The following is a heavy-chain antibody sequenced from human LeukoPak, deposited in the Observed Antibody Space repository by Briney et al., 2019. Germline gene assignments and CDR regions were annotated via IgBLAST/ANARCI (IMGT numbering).Heavy chain of an antibody. V-gene: IGHV4-34*01. CDR1: GGSFSGYY. CDR2: INHSGST. CDR3: ARGFSRDWFDP. D-gene: IGHD2-2*01. Sequence: SETPSLTCAVYGGSFSGYYWNWIRQPPGKGLEWIGEINHSGSTNYNPSLKSRVTISVDTSKNQFSLKLSSVTAADTAVYYCARGFSRDWFDPWGQGTLVTVSS. J-gene: IGHJ5*02.